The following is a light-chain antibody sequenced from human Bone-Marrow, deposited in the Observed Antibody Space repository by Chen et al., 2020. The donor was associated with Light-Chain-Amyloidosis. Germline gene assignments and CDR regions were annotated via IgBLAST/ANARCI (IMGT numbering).Light chain of an antibody. CDR3: QQRSSWPPT. J-gene: IGKJ2*01. CDR2: DAT. Sequence: EVVLSQSPATLSLSPGERATLSCWASQSVGAYLAWYQHKPGLAPRLLIYDATDRATGIPARFRGSGSGTDFTLTISSLEPEDFATYFCQQRSSWPPTCGLGTKLEIK. V-gene: IGKV3-11*01. CDR1: QSVGAY.